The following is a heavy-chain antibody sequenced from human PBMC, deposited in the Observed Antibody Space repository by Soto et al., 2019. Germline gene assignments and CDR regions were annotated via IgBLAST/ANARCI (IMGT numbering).Heavy chain of an antibody. CDR3: ARDVRASGEMFDY. V-gene: IGHV3-23*01. CDR1: GFTFTNYG. CDR2: VSGDASNT. Sequence: GGSLRLSCAASGFTFTNYGLSWVRQAPGKGLDWVATVSGDASNTHYADSVKGRFTISRDNSKSILFLQMKSLRVEDTAIYYCARDVRASGEMFDYWGQGAQVTVSS. D-gene: IGHD4-17*01. J-gene: IGHJ4*02.